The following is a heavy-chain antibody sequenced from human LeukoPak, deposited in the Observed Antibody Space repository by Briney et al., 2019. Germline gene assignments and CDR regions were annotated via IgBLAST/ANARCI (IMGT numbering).Heavy chain of an antibody. Sequence: ERSLRLSCAASGFTLSSYGMHWVPQAPGTGLEWVSVIWYDGSKKYYADSVKGRFTTSRDNSKNTVYLHMNSLRVEDTAVYYCAWDPRGIAVAGTGDYWGQGTLVTVSS. CDR3: AWDPRGIAVAGTGDY. CDR2: IWYDGSKK. CDR1: GFTLSSYG. D-gene: IGHD6-19*01. J-gene: IGHJ4*02. V-gene: IGHV3-33*08.